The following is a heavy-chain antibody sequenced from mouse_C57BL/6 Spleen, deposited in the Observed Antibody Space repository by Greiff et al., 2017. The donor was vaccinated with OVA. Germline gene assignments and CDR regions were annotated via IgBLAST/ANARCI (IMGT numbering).Heavy chain of an antibody. CDR1: GYTFTSYW. V-gene: IGHV1-55*01. D-gene: IGHD2-10*01. Sequence: QVQLQQSGAELVKPGASVKMSCKASGYTFTSYWITWVKQRPGQGLEWIGDIYPGSGSTNYNEKFKSKATLTVDTSSSTAYMQLSSLTSEDSAVYYCARSCYGNQGYFDVWGTGTTVTVSS. CDR2: IYPGSGST. J-gene: IGHJ1*03. CDR3: ARSCYGNQGYFDV.